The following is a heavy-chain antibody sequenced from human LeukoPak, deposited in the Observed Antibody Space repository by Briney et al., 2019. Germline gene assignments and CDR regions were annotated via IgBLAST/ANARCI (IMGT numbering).Heavy chain of an antibody. D-gene: IGHD1-26*01. Sequence: SETLSFTCTVSGGSISSSSYYWGWIRQPPGKGLEWIGSIYYSGSTYYNPSLKSRVTISVDTSKNQFSLKLSSVTAADTAVYYCARVKWELPIPDYFDYWGQGTLVTVSS. CDR3: ARVKWELPIPDYFDY. CDR2: IYYSGST. V-gene: IGHV4-39*07. J-gene: IGHJ4*02. CDR1: GGSISSSSYY.